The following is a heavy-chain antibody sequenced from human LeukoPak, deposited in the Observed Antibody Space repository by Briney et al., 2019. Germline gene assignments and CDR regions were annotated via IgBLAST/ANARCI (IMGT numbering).Heavy chain of an antibody. CDR1: GFTFSSYS. Sequence: GGSLRLSCAAPGFTFSSYSMNWVRQAPGKGLEWVSYISSSSSTIYYADSVKGRFTISRDNAKNSLYLQMNSLRAEDTAVYYCARMLYGDYDPYFDYWGQGTLVTVSS. CDR3: ARMLYGDYDPYFDY. J-gene: IGHJ4*02. CDR2: ISSSSSTI. D-gene: IGHD4-17*01. V-gene: IGHV3-48*04.